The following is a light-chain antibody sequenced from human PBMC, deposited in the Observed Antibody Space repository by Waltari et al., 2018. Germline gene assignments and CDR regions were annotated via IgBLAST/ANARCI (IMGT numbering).Light chain of an antibody. J-gene: IGLJ3*02. V-gene: IGLV2-8*01. Sequence: QSALTQPPSASGSPGQSVTISCTGTSSDVGGYNYVSWYQQYPGRAPKLMIYGVTKRPSAVPVRFSGSTSGNTASLTVSGLQADDEADYYCSSYAGSNNYWVFGGGTTLTVL. CDR1: SSDVGGYNY. CDR2: GVT. CDR3: SSYAGSNNYWV.